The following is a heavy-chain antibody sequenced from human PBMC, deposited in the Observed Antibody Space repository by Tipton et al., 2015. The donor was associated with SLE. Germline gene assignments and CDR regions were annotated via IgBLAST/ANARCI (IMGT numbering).Heavy chain of an antibody. CDR1: GFTVSSNY. D-gene: IGHD5-12*01. J-gene: IGHJ3*02. V-gene: IGHV3-53*01. Sequence: SLRLSCAASGFTVSSNYMSWVRQAPGKGLEWVSVIYSGGSTYYADSVKGRLTISRDNSKNTLYLQMNSLRAEDTAVYYCARDKRVDDAFDIWGQGTMVTVSS. CDR3: ARDKRVDDAFDI. CDR2: IYSGGST.